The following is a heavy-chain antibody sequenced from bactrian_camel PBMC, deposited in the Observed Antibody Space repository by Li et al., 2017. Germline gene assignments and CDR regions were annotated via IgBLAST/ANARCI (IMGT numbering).Heavy chain of an antibody. CDR1: GFTFSNNW. J-gene: IGHJ4*01. CDR2: IRVSGDDM. D-gene: IGHD3*01. Sequence: PLVESGGGLVQPGGSLRLSCAASGFTFSNNWMHWVRQAPGKKRKGVAYIRVSGDDMDYDDSVAGRFTISIENARNMVYLQMDSLKPEDTALYYCAASYRVFGLCSSADYAYDYWGRGTQVTVS. CDR3: AASYRVFGLCSSADYAYDY. V-gene: IGHV3S25*01.